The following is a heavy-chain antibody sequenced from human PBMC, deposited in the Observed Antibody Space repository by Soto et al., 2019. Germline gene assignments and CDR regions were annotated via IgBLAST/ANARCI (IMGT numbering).Heavy chain of an antibody. CDR3: GLASKWELLGYFYGMDV. D-gene: IGHD1-26*01. CDR1: GGTFNTFA. CDR2: VIPLFNTP. V-gene: IGHV1-69*01. J-gene: IGHJ6*02. Sequence: QVQLAQSGAEVKKPGSSAKVSCKATGGTFNTFAFTWVRQAPGQGFEWMGGVIPLFNTPDYAQKFQGRVKITAYESTRTVYLELSGLGSNDTAVYCCGLASKWELLGYFYGMDVWGQGTTVIVSS.